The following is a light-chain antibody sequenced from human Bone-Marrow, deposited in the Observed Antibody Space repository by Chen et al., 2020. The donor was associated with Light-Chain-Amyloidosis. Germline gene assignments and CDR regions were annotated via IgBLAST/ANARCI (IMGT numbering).Light chain of an antibody. Sequence: SYVLTQPSSVSVPPGQPATLACGGNNIGSTSVHWYQQTPGQAPLLVVYDDSDRPSGIPERLSGSNSGNTATLTISRVEAGDEADYYCQVWDRSSDRPVFGGGTKLTVL. CDR1: NIGSTS. V-gene: IGLV3-21*02. J-gene: IGLJ3*02. CDR3: QVWDRSSDRPV. CDR2: DDS.